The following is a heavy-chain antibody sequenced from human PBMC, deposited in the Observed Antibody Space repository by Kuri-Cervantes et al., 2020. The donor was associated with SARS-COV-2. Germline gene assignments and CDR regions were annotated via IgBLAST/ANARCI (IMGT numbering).Heavy chain of an antibody. D-gene: IGHD2-2*01. CDR3: AKDSGYQLHYVYYYYGMDV. Sequence: GGSLRLSCAASGFTFSSYAMSWVRQAPGKGLEWVSAISGRGGSTYYADSVKGRFTISRDNSKNTLYLQMNSLRAEDTAVYYCAKDSGYQLHYVYYYYGMDVWGQGTTVTVSS. CDR2: ISGRGGST. J-gene: IGHJ6*02. V-gene: IGHV3-23*01. CDR1: GFTFSSYA.